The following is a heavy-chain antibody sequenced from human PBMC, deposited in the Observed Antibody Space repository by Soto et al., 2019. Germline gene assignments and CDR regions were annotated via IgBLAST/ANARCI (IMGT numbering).Heavy chain of an antibody. CDR1: GGSISSYY. J-gene: IGHJ6*02. Sequence: QVQLQESGPGLVKPSETLSLTCTVSGGSISSYYWSWIRQPPGKGLEWIGYIYYSGSTSYNPSLKRRVAISVDTSKNQFCLKLSSVTAAYTAVYYCARGRQLVSVFSQAWGMDVWGQGTTVTVSS. CDR2: IYYSGST. D-gene: IGHD6-6*01. V-gene: IGHV4-59*01. CDR3: ARGRQLVSVFSQAWGMDV.